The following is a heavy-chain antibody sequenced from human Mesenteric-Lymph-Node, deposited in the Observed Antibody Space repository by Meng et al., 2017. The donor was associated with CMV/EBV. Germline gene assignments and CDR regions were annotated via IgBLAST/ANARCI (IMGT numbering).Heavy chain of an antibody. Sequence: GGSLRLSCKGSGYSFTSYWIGWVRQMPGKGLEWMGIIYPGDSDTRYSPSFQGQVTISADKSISTAYLQWSSLKASDTAMYYCASRIGYCSSTSCYTNAFDIWGQGTMVTVSS. CDR3: ASRIGYCSSTSCYTNAFDI. CDR1: GYSFTSYW. J-gene: IGHJ3*02. V-gene: IGHV5-51*01. D-gene: IGHD2-2*02. CDR2: IYPGDSDT.